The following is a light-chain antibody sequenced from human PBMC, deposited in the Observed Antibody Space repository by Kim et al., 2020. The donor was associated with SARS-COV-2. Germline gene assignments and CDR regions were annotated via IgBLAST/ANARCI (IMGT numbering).Light chain of an antibody. CDR3: QQYDDWPPVT. V-gene: IGKV3-15*01. Sequence: PGERDPPPCRASQNVSSIEAWYQQKPGQTPRLLIYGASTRAIGIPARFSGSGSGTEFTLTISSLQSGDFAVYYCQQYDDWPPVTFGQGTRLEIK. CDR1: QNVSSI. J-gene: IGKJ5*01. CDR2: GAS.